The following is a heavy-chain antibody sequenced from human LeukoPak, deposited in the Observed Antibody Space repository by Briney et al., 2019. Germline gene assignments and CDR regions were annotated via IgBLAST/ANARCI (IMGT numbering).Heavy chain of an antibody. CDR3: TRNPDGLNWFDP. V-gene: IGHV3-74*01. Sequence: GGSLRLSCAATGPAFNMYWMHWVRQAPGKGLVWVSHIDRDGRRTSYAASVKGRFTISRDNAKNTLCLQMNSLRVEDTAIYYCTRNPDGLNWFDPWGQGTLVTVSS. CDR2: IDRDGRRT. J-gene: IGHJ5*02. CDR1: GPAFNMYW. D-gene: IGHD1-14*01.